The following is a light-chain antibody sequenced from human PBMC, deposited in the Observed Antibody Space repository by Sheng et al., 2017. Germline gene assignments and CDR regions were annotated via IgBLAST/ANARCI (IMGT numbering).Light chain of an antibody. CDR2: MHP. CDR3: QQRTDWS. V-gene: IGKV3-11*01. Sequence: EIVLTQSPATLSLSPGERATLSCRASQSVSSFLAWYQQKPARLPGSSSMMHPTGPLASQSRFSGSGSGTDFTLTISSLEPEDSAVYYCQQRTDWSFGGGTKVEIK. J-gene: IGKJ4*01. CDR1: QSVSSF.